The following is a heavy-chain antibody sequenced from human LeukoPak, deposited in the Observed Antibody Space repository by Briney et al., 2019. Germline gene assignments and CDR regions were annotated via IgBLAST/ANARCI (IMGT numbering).Heavy chain of an antibody. D-gene: IGHD5-18*01. CDR1: GGSISSYY. CDR2: IYYSGST. CDR3: ASQPSGYSYGWGWFDY. J-gene: IGHJ4*02. V-gene: IGHV4-59*01. Sequence: SETLSLTCTVSGGSISSYYWSWIRQPPGKGLEWIGYIYYSGSTNYNPSLKSRVTISVDTSKNQFSLKLSSVTAADTAVCYCASQPSGYSYGWGWFDYWGQGTLVTVSS.